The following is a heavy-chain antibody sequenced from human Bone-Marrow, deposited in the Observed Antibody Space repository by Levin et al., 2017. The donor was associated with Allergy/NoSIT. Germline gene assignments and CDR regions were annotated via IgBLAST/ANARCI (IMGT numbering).Heavy chain of an antibody. J-gene: IGHJ3*01. V-gene: IGHV3-23*01. CDR3: ARSRNIVLMTGDDAFDL. D-gene: IGHD2-8*01. CDR2: ISVSGGST. CDR1: GFDFSNYA. Sequence: GGSLRLSCVVSGFDFSNYAMSWVRQTPGKGLEWVSGISVSGGSTFYAHSVRGRFTISRDNSKNTIYLQMSSLRVDDTAIYYCARSRNIVLMTGDDAFDLWGQGTMVTVSS.